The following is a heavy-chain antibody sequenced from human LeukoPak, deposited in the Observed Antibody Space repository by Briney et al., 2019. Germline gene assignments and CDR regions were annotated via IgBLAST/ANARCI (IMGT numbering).Heavy chain of an antibody. Sequence: GGSLRLSCAASGFTFSSYAMSWVRQAPGKGLEWVSATSCSGGSTYYADSVKGRFTISRDNSKNTLYLQMNSLRAEDTAVYYCAKTKYYDSSGYYYYYGMDVWGQGTTVTVSS. V-gene: IGHV3-23*01. CDR3: AKTKYYDSSGYYYYYGMDV. D-gene: IGHD3-22*01. CDR1: GFTFSSYA. J-gene: IGHJ6*02. CDR2: TSCSGGST.